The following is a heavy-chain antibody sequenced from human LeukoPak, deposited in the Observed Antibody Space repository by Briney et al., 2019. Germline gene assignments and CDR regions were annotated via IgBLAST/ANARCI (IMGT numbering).Heavy chain of an antibody. CDR1: GFTFSSYW. V-gene: IGHV3-7*01. CDR2: IKQDGSEK. CDR3: ARDLFRVVGAAFDI. Sequence: GGSLRLSCAASGFTFSSYWMSWVRQAPGKGLEWVANIKQDGSEKYYVDSVKGRFTISRDNAKNSLYLQMNSLRAEDTAVYYCARDLFRVVGAAFDIWGQGTMVTVSS. D-gene: IGHD1-26*01. J-gene: IGHJ3*02.